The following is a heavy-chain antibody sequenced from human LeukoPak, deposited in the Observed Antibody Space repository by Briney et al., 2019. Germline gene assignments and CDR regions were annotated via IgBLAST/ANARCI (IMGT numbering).Heavy chain of an antibody. Sequence: TSETLSLTCTVSGGSISTYYWSWIRQPPGKGLEWIGYIYYSGSTNYNPSLKSRVTISVDTSKNQFSLKLSSVTAADTAVYYCARVDYSGYDTRGWFDPWGQGTLVTVSS. CDR1: GGSISTYY. CDR3: ARVDYSGYDTRGWFDP. D-gene: IGHD5-12*01. CDR2: IYYSGST. J-gene: IGHJ5*02. V-gene: IGHV4-59*01.